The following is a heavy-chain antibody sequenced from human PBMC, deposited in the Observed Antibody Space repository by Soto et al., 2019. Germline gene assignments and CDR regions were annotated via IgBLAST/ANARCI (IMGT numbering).Heavy chain of an antibody. CDR2: IYHSGST. CDR3: ARGYGGNLHWFFAL. V-gene: IGHV4-4*02. Sequence: PSETLCLTCAVSGGLISTNNWWGWVRQPPGKGLEWIGEIYHSGSTNYNPSLKSRVPVSVDKSKNHFSMRLRSVTAADTAVYYCARGYGGNLHWFFALWGRGTLVT. J-gene: IGHJ2*01. D-gene: IGHD2-21*01. CDR1: GGLISTNNW.